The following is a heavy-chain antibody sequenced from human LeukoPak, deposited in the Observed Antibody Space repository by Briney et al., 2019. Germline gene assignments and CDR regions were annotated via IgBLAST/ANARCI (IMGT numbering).Heavy chain of an antibody. V-gene: IGHV3-30*04. Sequence: GGSLRLSCAASGFTFSSYAMHWVRQAPGKGLEWVAVISYDGSNKYYADSVKGRFTISGDNAKNSLYLQMNSLRAEDTAVYYCANGFYDSSGYYYVGAFDIWGQGTMVTVSS. CDR2: ISYDGSNK. D-gene: IGHD3-22*01. J-gene: IGHJ3*02. CDR3: ANGFYDSSGYYYVGAFDI. CDR1: GFTFSSYA.